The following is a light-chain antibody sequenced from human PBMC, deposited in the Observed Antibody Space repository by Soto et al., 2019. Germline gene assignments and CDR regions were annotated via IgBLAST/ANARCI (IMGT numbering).Light chain of an antibody. CDR2: IDN. J-gene: IGLJ2*01. CDR3: AAWDVSLVV. Sequence: QSVLTQPPSASGTPGQRVTISCSGSSSNIGTNTVIWYQQLPGAAPKLLISIDNQRPSGVPDRFSGSKSGTSASLAISGLQSEDEADYFCAAWDVSLVVFGGGTKLTVL. CDR1: SSNIGTNT. V-gene: IGLV1-44*01.